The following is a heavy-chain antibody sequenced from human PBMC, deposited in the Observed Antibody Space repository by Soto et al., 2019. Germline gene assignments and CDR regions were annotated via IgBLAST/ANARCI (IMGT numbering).Heavy chain of an antibody. V-gene: IGHV3-48*02. D-gene: IGHD3-22*01. CDR1: GFTFSSYS. CDR2: ISSSSSTI. J-gene: IGHJ4*02. Sequence: GGSLRLSCAASGFTFSSYSMNWVRQAPGKGLEWVSYISSSSSTIYYADSVKGRFTIYRENAKNALYLQMNSLRDEDTAVYYCARDLRDYYDSSGYWYFDYWGQGTLVTVSS. CDR3: ARDLRDYYDSSGYWYFDY.